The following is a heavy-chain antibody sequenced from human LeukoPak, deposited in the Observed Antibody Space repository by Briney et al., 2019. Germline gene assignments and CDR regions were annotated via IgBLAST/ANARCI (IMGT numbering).Heavy chain of an antibody. J-gene: IGHJ3*02. V-gene: IGHV3-30*18. Sequence: PGGSLRLSCSASGFTFSSYAMHWVRQAPGKGLEWVAVISYDGSNKYYADSVKGRFTISRDNSKNTLYLQMNSLRAEDTAVYYCAKISLYYYDSSSAFDIWGQGTMVTVSS. CDR3: AKISLYYYDSSSAFDI. D-gene: IGHD3-22*01. CDR2: ISYDGSNK. CDR1: GFTFSSYA.